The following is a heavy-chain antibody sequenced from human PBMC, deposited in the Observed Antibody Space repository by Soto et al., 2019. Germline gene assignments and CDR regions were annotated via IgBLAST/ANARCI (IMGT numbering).Heavy chain of an antibody. J-gene: IGHJ4*02. CDR2: IYSGGST. CDR1: GFTVSSNY. Sequence: GGSLRLSCAASGFTVSSNYMSWVRQAPGKGLEWVSVIYSGGSTYYADSVKGRFTTSRDNSKNTLYLQMNSLRAEDTAVYYCARAPYGSGFGYWGQGTLVTVSS. V-gene: IGHV3-53*01. CDR3: ARAPYGSGFGY. D-gene: IGHD3-10*01.